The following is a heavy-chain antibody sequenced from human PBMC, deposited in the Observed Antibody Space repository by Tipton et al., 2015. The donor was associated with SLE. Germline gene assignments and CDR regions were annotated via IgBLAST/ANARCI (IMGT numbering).Heavy chain of an antibody. V-gene: IGHV3-48*04. Sequence: SLRLSCAASGFTFSSYSMNWVRQAPGKGLEWVSYISSSGSTIYYADSVKGRFTISRDNAKNSLYLQMNSLRAEDTAVYYCASVGRKGPPVLQWFGDAFDIWSQGTMVTVSS. J-gene: IGHJ3*02. CDR2: ISSSGSTI. D-gene: IGHD3-10*01. CDR1: GFTFSSYS. CDR3: ASVGRKGPPVLQWFGDAFDI.